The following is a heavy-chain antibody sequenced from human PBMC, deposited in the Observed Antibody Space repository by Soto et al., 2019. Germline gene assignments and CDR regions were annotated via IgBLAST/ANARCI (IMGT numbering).Heavy chain of an antibody. CDR2: ITGSGGST. V-gene: IGHV3-23*01. CDR1: GFTFSTYA. CDR3: AKDRYGDYGGIDY. D-gene: IGHD4-17*01. J-gene: IGHJ4*02. Sequence: GGSLRLSCAASGFTFSTYAMIWVLQAPGKGLEWVSVITGSGGSTYYADSVKGRFTISRDTSKNTLFLQMNSLRAEDTAVYYCAKDRYGDYGGIDYWGQGTMVTVSS.